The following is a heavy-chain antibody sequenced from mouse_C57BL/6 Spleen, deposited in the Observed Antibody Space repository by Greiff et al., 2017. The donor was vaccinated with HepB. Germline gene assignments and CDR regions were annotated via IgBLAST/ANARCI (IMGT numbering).Heavy chain of an antibody. Sequence: VQLQQSVAELVRPGASVKLSCTASGFNIKNTYMHWVKQRPEQGLEWIGRIDPANGNTKYAPKFQGKATITADTSSNTAYLQLSSLPSEDTAIYYCARTLITTVLNWYFDVWGTGTTVTVSS. D-gene: IGHD1-1*01. CDR2: IDPANGNT. J-gene: IGHJ1*03. V-gene: IGHV14-3*01. CDR1: GFNIKNTY. CDR3: ARTLITTVLNWYFDV.